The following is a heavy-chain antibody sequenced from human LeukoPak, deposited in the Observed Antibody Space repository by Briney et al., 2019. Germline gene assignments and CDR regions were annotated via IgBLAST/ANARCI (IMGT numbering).Heavy chain of an antibody. CDR2: MSGGGETT. CDR3: ARDYADYVGYFFFDY. J-gene: IGHJ4*02. D-gene: IGHD4-17*01. CDR1: GFTFNNYA. Sequence: GGSLRLSCAASGFTFNNYARNWVRQAPGKGLEWVSSMSGGGETTYYADSAKGRFTISRDNSQNTLYLQMNSLRAEDTAVYYCARDYADYVGYFFFDYWGQGTLVTVSS. V-gene: IGHV3-23*01.